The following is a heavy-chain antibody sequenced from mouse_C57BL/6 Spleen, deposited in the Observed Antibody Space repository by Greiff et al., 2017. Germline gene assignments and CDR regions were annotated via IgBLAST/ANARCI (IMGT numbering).Heavy chain of an antibody. V-gene: IGHV1-54*01. J-gene: IGHJ2*01. CDR2: INPGSGGT. D-gene: IGHD2-2*01. Sequence: VLLQQSGAELVRPGTSVKVSCKASGYAFTNYLIAWVKQRPGQGLEWIGAINPGSGGTNYNEKCKGKATLAADKSSSTAYMQLSSLTSEDSAVYFCERGYGYVDYWGQGTTLTVSS. CDR1: GYAFTNYL. CDR3: ERGYGYVDY.